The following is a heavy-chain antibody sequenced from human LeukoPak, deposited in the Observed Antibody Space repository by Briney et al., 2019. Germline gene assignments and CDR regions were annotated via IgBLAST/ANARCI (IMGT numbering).Heavy chain of an antibody. J-gene: IGHJ6*02. CDR3: ARVLATTYYYYGMAV. V-gene: IGHV1-69*13. D-gene: IGHD5-12*01. CDR1: GGTFSSYA. CDR2: IIPIFGTA. Sequence: ASVKVSCKASGGTFSSYAISWVRQAPGQGLEWMGGIIPIFGTANYAQKFQGRVTITADESTSTAYMELSSLRSEDTAVYYCARVLATTYYYYGMAVWGQGTTVTVSS.